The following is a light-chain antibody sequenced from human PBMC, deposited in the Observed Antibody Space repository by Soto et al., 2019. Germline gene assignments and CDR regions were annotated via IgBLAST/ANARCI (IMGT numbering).Light chain of an antibody. CDR3: QLWDTTTDQVV. Sequence: SYELTQPPSLSVAPGQTATIPCGRGRIGSESVHWYQHKAGQAPVLVMSYDRDRPSGVPERFSGSNSGDTATLTISGAEDGDEADYYCQLWDTTTDQVVFGGGTKLTVL. CDR2: YDR. J-gene: IGLJ2*01. V-gene: IGLV3-21*04. CDR1: RIGSES.